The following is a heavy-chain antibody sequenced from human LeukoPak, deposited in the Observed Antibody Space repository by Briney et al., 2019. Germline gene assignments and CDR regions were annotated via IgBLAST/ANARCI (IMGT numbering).Heavy chain of an antibody. D-gene: IGHD3-16*01. J-gene: IGHJ4*02. V-gene: IGHV4-34*01. Sequence: PSETLSLTCAVYGGSFSGYYWSWIRQPPGKGLEWIGEINHSGSTNYNPSLKSRVTISVDTSKNQFSLKLSSVTAADTAVYYGAIPTGGAMNWGQGTLVTVSS. CDR2: INHSGST. CDR1: GGSFSGYY. CDR3: AIPTGGAMN.